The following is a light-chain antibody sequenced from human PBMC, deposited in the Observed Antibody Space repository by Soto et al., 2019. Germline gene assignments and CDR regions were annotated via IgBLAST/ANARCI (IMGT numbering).Light chain of an antibody. V-gene: IGKV3-15*01. J-gene: IGKJ4*01. CDR2: DAS. CDR3: QHYTNGPLT. Sequence: EIVMTQSPVTLSVSPGERATLSCRASYDLSSSLAWYQQKPGQAPRLLIFDASTRATGVPARFSGSGSGTEFTLTSSGRQSEEFAGYFCQHYTNGPLTFGGGTKVEIK. CDR1: YDLSSS.